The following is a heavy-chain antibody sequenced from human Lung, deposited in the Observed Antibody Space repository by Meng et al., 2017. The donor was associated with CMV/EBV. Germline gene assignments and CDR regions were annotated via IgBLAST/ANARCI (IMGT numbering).Heavy chain of an antibody. CDR3: ARGWLGGYDYYYYGMDV. V-gene: IGHV1-69*05. CDR1: GGTFSSYA. D-gene: IGHD5-12*01. Sequence: SXXVSXKASGGTFSSYAISWVRQAPGQGLEWMGGIIPIFGTANYAQKFQGRVTITTDESTSTAYMELSSLRSEDTAVYYCARGWLGGYDYYYYGMDVGGQGTTGTVS. J-gene: IGHJ6*02. CDR2: IIPIFGTA.